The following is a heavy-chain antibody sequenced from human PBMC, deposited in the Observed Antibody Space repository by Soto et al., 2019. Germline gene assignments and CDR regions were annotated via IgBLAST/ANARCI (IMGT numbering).Heavy chain of an antibody. Sequence: QVQLVQSGAEVKKPGASVKVSCKTSGYTFTSYAIHWVRQAPGQGLERLGWLNIGNGNTQYSPKLHDRVTLTRDTSASTAYMELSSLRSEDTAVYYCARDPLFGGRCYAHCFDPWGQGTLVTVSS. CDR1: GYTFTSYA. D-gene: IGHD2-15*01. J-gene: IGHJ5*02. V-gene: IGHV1-3*04. CDR2: LNIGNGNT. CDR3: ARDPLFGGRCYAHCFDP.